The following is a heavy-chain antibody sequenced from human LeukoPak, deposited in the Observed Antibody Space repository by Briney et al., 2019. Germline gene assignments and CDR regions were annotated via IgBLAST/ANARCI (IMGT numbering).Heavy chain of an antibody. CDR1: GFTFDDYT. Sequence: GGSLRLSCAASGFTFDDYTMHWVRQAPGKGLEWVSLISWVGGSTYYADSVKGRFTISRDNSKNSLYLQMNSLRTEDTALYYCAKDAADIAAAGLFDYWGQGTLVTVSS. D-gene: IGHD6-13*01. V-gene: IGHV3-43*01. CDR3: AKDAADIAAAGLFDY. CDR2: ISWVGGST. J-gene: IGHJ4*02.